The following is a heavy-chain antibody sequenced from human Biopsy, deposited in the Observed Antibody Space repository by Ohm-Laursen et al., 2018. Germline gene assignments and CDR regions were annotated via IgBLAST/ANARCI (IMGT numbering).Heavy chain of an antibody. J-gene: IGHJ4*02. D-gene: IGHD1-7*01. CDR1: GGLNSNYY. CDR2: LYTSGDT. Sequence: SDTLSLTCSVSGGLNSNYYWSWVRQSAGKGPEWIGRLYTSGDTNYNPSLKSRVSVSEDTSRRQFSLRLTSVTAADTAVYYCATGPKRLTGTSYFESWGRGILVTVSS. V-gene: IGHV4-4*07. CDR3: ATGPKRLTGTSYFES.